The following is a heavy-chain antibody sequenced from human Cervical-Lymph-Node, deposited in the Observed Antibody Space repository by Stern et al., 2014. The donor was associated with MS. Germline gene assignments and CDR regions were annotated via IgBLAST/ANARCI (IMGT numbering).Heavy chain of an antibody. CDR1: GGTFSKFP. Sequence: GQLVESGAEVTKTGSSVKGSCKDSGGTFSKFPSSWVRQAPGQGLEWMGGIFPVCGTPTYAHEFRGRVTITADVSTSTVYMELSSLRSDDTAVYYCALSSETSDRWYSLGYDLWGQGTLVTVSS. V-gene: IGHV1-69*01. CDR3: ALSSETSDRWYSLGYDL. D-gene: IGHD6-13*01. CDR2: IFPVCGTP. J-gene: IGHJ5*02.